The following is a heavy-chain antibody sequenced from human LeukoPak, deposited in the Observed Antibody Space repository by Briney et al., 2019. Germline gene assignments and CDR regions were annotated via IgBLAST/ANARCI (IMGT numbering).Heavy chain of an antibody. CDR2: IYYSGST. D-gene: IGHD2-2*01. Sequence: SETLSLTCTVSGGSISSSSYYWGWIRQPPGKGLEWIGSIYYSGSTYYNPSLKSRVTISVDTSKNQFSLKLSSVTAADTAVYYCARLVPAATYWYFDLWGRGTLVTVSS. CDR3: ARLVPAATYWYFDL. CDR1: GGSISSSSYY. J-gene: IGHJ2*01. V-gene: IGHV4-39*07.